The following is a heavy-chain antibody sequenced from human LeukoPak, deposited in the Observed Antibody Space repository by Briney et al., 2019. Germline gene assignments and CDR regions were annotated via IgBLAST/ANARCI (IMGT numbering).Heavy chain of an antibody. CDR3: AREDIVVVPAAIQGSYYYYGMDV. Sequence: ASVKVSCKASGGTFSSYAISWVRQAPGQGLEWMGGIIPIFGTANYAQKFQGRVTITADESTSTAYMELSSLRSEDTAVYYCAREDIVVVPAAIQGSYYYYGMDVWGQGTTVTVSS. D-gene: IGHD2-2*01. V-gene: IGHV1-69*13. CDR2: IIPIFGTA. CDR1: GGTFSSYA. J-gene: IGHJ6*02.